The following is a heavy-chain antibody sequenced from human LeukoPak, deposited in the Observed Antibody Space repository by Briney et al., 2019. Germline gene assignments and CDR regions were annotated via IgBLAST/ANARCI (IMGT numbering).Heavy chain of an antibody. CDR3: AREKGYYYDSSGYYSYAEYFQH. CDR1: GFTFSSYA. J-gene: IGHJ1*01. V-gene: IGHV3-30-3*01. CDR2: ISYDGSNK. D-gene: IGHD3-22*01. Sequence: GGSLRLSCAASGFTFSSYAMHWVRQAPGKGLEWVAVISYDGSNKYYADSVKGRFTISRDNSRNTLYLQMNSLRAEDTAVYYCAREKGYYYDSSGYYSYAEYFQHWGQGTLVTVSS.